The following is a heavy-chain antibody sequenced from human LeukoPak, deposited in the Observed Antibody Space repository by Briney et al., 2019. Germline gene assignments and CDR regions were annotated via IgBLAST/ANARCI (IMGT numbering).Heavy chain of an antibody. CDR1: GFSFSSYR. CDR2: VSNSGDYI. V-gene: IGHV3-21*06. CDR3: AVLAVAARFDY. Sequence: GGSLRLSCAASGFSFSSYRMNWVRQAPGKGLEWVSSVSNSGDYIHYADSVKGRFTISRDNSKNSLYLQMNSLRAEDTAVYYCAVLAVAARFDYWGQGTLVTVSS. D-gene: IGHD6-19*01. J-gene: IGHJ4*02.